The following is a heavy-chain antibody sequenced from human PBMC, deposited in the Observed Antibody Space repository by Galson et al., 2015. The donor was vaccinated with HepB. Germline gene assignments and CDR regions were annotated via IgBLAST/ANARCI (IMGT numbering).Heavy chain of an antibody. V-gene: IGHV3-30*03. Sequence: SLRLSCAASGFTFSSYGMHWVRQAPGKGLEWVAVISYDGSNKYYADSVKGRFTISRDNSKNTLYLQMNSLRAEDTAVYYCARGAQTYYYDPLWYWGQGTLVTVSS. CDR3: ARGAQTYYYDPLWY. CDR2: ISYDGSNK. J-gene: IGHJ4*02. D-gene: IGHD3-22*01. CDR1: GFTFSSYG.